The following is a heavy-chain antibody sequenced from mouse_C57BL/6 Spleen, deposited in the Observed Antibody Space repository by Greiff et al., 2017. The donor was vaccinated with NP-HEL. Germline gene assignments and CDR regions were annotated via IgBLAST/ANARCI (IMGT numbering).Heavy chain of an antibody. CDR3: GRGGVWVRRREKAMDD. CDR2: ISAGGSYT. Sequence: EVQVVESGGGLVKPGGSLKLSCAASGFTFSSYAMSWVRQTPEKRLEWVATISAGGSYTYYPAHVQGRFPISRATAKNNLYLPMSHLKSEDTAMDYWGRGGVWVRRREKAMDDGGQGTSVTVSS. J-gene: IGHJ4*01. V-gene: IGHV5-4*01. CDR1: GFTFSSYA. D-gene: IGHD2-14*01.